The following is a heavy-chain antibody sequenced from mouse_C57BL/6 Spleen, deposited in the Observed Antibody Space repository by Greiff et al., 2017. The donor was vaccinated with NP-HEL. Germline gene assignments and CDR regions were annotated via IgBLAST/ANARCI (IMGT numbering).Heavy chain of an antibody. CDR1: GYTFTDYY. CDR2: INPYNGGT. V-gene: IGHV1-19*01. D-gene: IGHD1-1*01. CDR3: AMNYFCGSLYSMDY. Sequence: EVQLQQSGPVLVKPGASVKMSCKASGYTFTDYYMNWVKQSHGKSLEWIGVINPYNGGTSYNQKLKGTATLTVDKSSSTAYRELNILTSEASAVYDGAMNYFCGSLYSMDYWGQGTSVTVSS. J-gene: IGHJ4*01.